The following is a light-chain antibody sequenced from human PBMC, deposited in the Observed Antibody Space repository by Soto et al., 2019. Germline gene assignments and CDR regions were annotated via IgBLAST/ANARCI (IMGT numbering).Light chain of an antibody. CDR3: AAWDDSLNGYV. CDR2: SNN. J-gene: IGLJ1*01. CDR1: SSNIGSNT. Sequence: QSVLTQPPSASGTPGQRVTISCSGSSSNIGSNTVSWCQQLPGTAPKLLIYSNNQRPSGVPDRFSGSKSGTSASLAISGLQSEDEADYYCAAWDDSLNGYVFGTGTKVSVL. V-gene: IGLV1-44*01.